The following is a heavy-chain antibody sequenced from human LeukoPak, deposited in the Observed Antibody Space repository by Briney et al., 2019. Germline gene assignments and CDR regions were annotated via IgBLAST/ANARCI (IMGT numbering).Heavy chain of an antibody. D-gene: IGHD3-10*01. Sequence: GGSLRLSCAASGFTFSNAWMSWVRQAPGKGLEWVGRIKSKTDGGTTDYAAPVKGRFTISGDDSKNTLYLQMNSLKTEDTAVYYCTTDPDGGEWFGDAFDIWGQGTMVTVSS. CDR1: GFTFSNAW. CDR3: TTDPDGGEWFGDAFDI. J-gene: IGHJ3*02. CDR2: IKSKTDGGTT. V-gene: IGHV3-15*01.